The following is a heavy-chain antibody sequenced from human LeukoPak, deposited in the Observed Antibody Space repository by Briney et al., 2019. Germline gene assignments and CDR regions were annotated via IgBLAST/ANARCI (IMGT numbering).Heavy chain of an antibody. D-gene: IGHD6-13*01. Sequence: ASVKVSCKASVYTFTGYYMHWVRQAPGQGLEWMGWINPNSGGTNYAQKFQGRVTMTRDTSISTAYMELSRLRSDDTAVYYCARVSGSIAASDYWGQGTLVTVSS. CDR1: VYTFTGYY. CDR2: INPNSGGT. J-gene: IGHJ4*02. CDR3: ARVSGSIAASDY. V-gene: IGHV1-2*02.